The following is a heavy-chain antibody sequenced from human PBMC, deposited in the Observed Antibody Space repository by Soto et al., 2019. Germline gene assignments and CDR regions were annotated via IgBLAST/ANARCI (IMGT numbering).Heavy chain of an antibody. J-gene: IGHJ2*01. CDR2: ISGSGGST. Sequence: EGSLRLSCAASGFTFSSYAMSWVRQAPGKGLEWVSAISGSGGSTYYADSVKGRFTISRDNSKNTLYLQMNSLRAEDTAVYYCAKGGDLSPKGSNWYFDLWGRGTLVTVSS. CDR3: AKGGDLSPKGSNWYFDL. V-gene: IGHV3-23*01. D-gene: IGHD3-16*01. CDR1: GFTFSSYA.